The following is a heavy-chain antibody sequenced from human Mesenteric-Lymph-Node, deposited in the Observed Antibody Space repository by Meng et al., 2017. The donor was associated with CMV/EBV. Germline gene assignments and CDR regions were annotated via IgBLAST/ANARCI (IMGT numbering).Heavy chain of an antibody. D-gene: IGHD3-3*01. Sequence: ASVKVSCKASGFTFTRSAVQWVRQARGQRLEWMGWISAYNGNTNYAQKLQGRVTMTTDTSTSTAYMELRSLRSDDTAVYYCAREGRITIFGVVIIGWFDPWGQGTLVTVSS. V-gene: IGHV1-18*01. CDR3: AREGRITIFGVVIIGWFDP. CDR2: ISAYNGNT. J-gene: IGHJ5*02. CDR1: GFTFTRSA.